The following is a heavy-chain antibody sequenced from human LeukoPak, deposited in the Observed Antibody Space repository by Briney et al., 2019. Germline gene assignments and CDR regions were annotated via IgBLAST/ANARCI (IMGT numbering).Heavy chain of an antibody. J-gene: IGHJ4*02. CDR1: GGSISSGDYY. V-gene: IGHV4-30-4*01. CDR2: IYYSGST. Sequence: SQTLSLTCTVSGGSISSGDYYWSWIRQPPGKGLEWIGYIYYSGSTYYNPSLKSRVTISVDTSKNQFSLKLSSVTAADTALYYCARSGRLAPIDYWGQGTLVTVSS. CDR3: ARSGRLAPIDY. D-gene: IGHD6-19*01.